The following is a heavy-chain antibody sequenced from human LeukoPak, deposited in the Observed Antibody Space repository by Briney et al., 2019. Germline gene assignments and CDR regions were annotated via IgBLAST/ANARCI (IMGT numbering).Heavy chain of an antibody. CDR3: ARAPLRYFDWRIDAFDI. V-gene: IGHV4-59*06. J-gene: IGHJ3*02. D-gene: IGHD3-9*01. CDR1: GGSISSLY. Sequence: SETLSLTCTVSGGSISSLYYSWIRQHPGKGLEWIGYIYYSGSTYYNPSLKSRVTISVDTSKNQFSLKLSSVTAADTAVYYCARAPLRYFDWRIDAFDIWGQGTMVTVSS. CDR2: IYYSGST.